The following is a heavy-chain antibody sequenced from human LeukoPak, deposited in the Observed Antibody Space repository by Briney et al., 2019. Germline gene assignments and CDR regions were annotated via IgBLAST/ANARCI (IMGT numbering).Heavy chain of an antibody. CDR1: GGTFSSYA. CDR2: IIPILGIA. V-gene: IGHV1-69*04. D-gene: IGHD3-10*01. Sequence: ASVKVSCKASGGTFSSYAISWVRQAPGQGLEWMGRIIPILGIANYAQKFQGRVTITADKSTSTAYMELSSLRSEDTAVYYCARGYASGCYSTWGQGILVTVSS. CDR3: ARGYASGCYST. J-gene: IGHJ5*02.